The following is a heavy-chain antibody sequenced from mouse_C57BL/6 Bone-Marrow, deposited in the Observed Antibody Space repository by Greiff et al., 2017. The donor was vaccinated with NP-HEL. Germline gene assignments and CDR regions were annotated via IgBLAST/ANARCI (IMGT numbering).Heavy chain of an antibody. CDR2: IYPGSGNT. Sequence: VQRVESGPELVKPGASVKISCKASGYTFTDYYINWVKQRPGQGLEWIGWIYPGSGNTKYNEKFKGKATLTVDTSSSTAYMQLSSLTSEDSAVYFCARESYGSSYQGGYWGQGTTLTVSS. D-gene: IGHD1-1*01. CDR3: ARESYGSSYQGGY. CDR1: GYTFTDYY. V-gene: IGHV1-84*01. J-gene: IGHJ2*01.